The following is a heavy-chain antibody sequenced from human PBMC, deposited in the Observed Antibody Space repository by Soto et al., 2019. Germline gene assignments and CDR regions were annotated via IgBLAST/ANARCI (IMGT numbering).Heavy chain of an antibody. CDR2: ISAYNGNT. CDR1: GYTFTSYG. J-gene: IGHJ6*02. CDR3: ARLPTMVRGVIIRDYYYGMDV. V-gene: IGHV1-18*01. D-gene: IGHD3-10*01. Sequence: ASVKVSCKSSGYTFTSYGISWVRQAPGQGLEWMGWISAYNGNTNYAQKLQGRVTMTTDTSTSTAYMELRSLRSDDTAVYYCARLPTMVRGVIIRDYYYGMDVWGQGTTVTVSS.